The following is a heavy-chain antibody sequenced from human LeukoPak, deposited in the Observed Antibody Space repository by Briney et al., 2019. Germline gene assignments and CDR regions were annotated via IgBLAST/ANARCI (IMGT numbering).Heavy chain of an antibody. CDR1: GFSFSTYG. CDR3: VKEFRFSNTYDYGAEPSFDS. Sequence: GGSLRVSCAASGFSFSTYGMHWVRQAPGKGLEWVAVFSPAGGKQYYADSVKGRFTVSRDNAKNSLYLQMNSLRPEDTAVYSCVKEFRFSNTYDYGAEPSFDSWGQGTLVTVCS. V-gene: IGHV3-30*18. CDR2: FSPAGGKQ. D-gene: IGHD4/OR15-4a*01. J-gene: IGHJ4*02.